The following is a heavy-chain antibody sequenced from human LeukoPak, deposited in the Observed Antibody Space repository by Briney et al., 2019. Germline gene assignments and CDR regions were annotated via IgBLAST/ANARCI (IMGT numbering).Heavy chain of an antibody. CDR2: ISWNSGSI. J-gene: IGHJ4*02. CDR1: GFTFDDYA. D-gene: IGHD6-6*01. V-gene: IGHV3-9*03. Sequence: GRSLRLSCAASGFTFDDYAMHWVRQAPGKGLEWVSGISWNSGSIGYADSVKGRFTISRDNAKNSLYLQMNSLRAEDMALYYCAKDTLIAARTFDYWGQGTLVTVSS. CDR3: AKDTLIAARTFDY.